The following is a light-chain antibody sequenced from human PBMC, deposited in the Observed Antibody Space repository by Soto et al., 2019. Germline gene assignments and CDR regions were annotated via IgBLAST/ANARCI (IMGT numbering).Light chain of an antibody. V-gene: IGKV1-39*01. CDR3: QQRYSTPT. Sequence: DIQMTQSPSSLSASVGDRVTITCRASQSISSYLNWYQQKPGKAPKLLIYAASSLQSGVPSRFSGSGSGTDFTLTISSLQPEDFATYYCQQRYSTPTFGQGTKVDSK. CDR1: QSISSY. CDR2: AAS. J-gene: IGKJ1*01.